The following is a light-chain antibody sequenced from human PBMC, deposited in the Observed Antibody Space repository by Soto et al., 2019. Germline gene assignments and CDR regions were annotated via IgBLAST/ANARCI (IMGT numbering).Light chain of an antibody. CDR3: QQYNNWPPYT. V-gene: IGKV3-15*01. CDR2: GAS. J-gene: IGKJ2*01. CDR1: QTVSSD. Sequence: EIVMTQSPATLSVSPGERATLSCRASQTVSSDLAWYQQKPGQAPRLRIYGASTRATGIPARFSGSGSGTEFTPTISSLQCEGFAVFYWQQYNNWPPYTVGQGTKLEIK.